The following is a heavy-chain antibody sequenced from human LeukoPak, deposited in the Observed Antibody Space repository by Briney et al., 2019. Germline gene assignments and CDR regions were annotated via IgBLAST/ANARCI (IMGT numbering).Heavy chain of an antibody. CDR1: GYTFTSYG. Sequence: ASVKVSCKASGYTFTSYGISWVRQATGQGLEWMGWISAYNGNTNYAQKLQGRVTMTTDTSTSTAYMELRSLRSDDTAVYYCARDPQKMVYYYYGMDVWGQGTTVTVSS. J-gene: IGHJ6*02. CDR2: ISAYNGNT. V-gene: IGHV1-18*01. CDR3: ARDPQKMVYYYYGMDV. D-gene: IGHD5-24*01.